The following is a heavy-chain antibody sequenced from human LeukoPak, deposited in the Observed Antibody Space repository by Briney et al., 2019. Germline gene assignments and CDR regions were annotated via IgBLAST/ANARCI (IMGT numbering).Heavy chain of an antibody. D-gene: IGHD2-2*03. CDR1: GGSISSSNYY. J-gene: IGHJ5*02. CDR3: ARHFVGYCGSTSCSINWFDP. CDR2: IYYSGST. V-gene: IGHV4-39*01. Sequence: SETLSLTCTVSGGSISSSNYYWGWIRQPPGKGLEWIGSIYYSGSTYYNPSLKSRVTISVDTSKNQFSLKLSSVTAADTAVYYCARHFVGYCGSTSCSINWFDPWGQGTLVTVSS.